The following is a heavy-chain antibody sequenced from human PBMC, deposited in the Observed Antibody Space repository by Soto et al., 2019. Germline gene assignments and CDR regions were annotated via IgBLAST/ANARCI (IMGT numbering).Heavy chain of an antibody. D-gene: IGHD2-21*01. V-gene: IGHV3-21*01. J-gene: IGHJ4*02. Sequence: GGSLRLSCAASGFTFSSYSMNWVRQAPGKGLEWVSSISSSSSYIYYADSVKGRFTISRDNAKNSLYLQMNSLRAEDTAVYYCARDFEGGDPFDYWAREPWSPSPQ. CDR1: GFTFSSYS. CDR3: ARDFEGGDPFDY. CDR2: ISSSSSYI.